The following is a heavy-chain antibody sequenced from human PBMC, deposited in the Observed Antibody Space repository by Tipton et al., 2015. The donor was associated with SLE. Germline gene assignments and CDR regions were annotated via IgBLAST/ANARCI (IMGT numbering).Heavy chain of an antibody. V-gene: IGHV3-48*04. CDR1: GFVFASHA. CDR2: ISSSGVTR. CDR3: AKGPYDIVTGYQRAPFDN. D-gene: IGHD3-9*01. Sequence: SLRLSCAASGFVFASHAMNWVRQAPGKGLEWISYISSSGVTREYADSVKGRFTISRDNAKKSLYLQMNSLRAEDTALYYCAKGPYDIVTGYQRAPFDNWGQGTLVTVSS. J-gene: IGHJ4*02.